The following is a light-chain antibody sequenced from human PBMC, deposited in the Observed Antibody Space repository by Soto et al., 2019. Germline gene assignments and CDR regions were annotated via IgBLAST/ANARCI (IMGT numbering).Light chain of an antibody. Sequence: DIQMTQSPSSLSASVGDRVTITCRASQSISSYLNWYQQKPWNSPKLLIYAASSLQSGVPSSFSGSGSSTDFTLLISSLHPEYFATYYCQKSYSTPRTFGQRTNLEIK. CDR1: QSISSY. CDR3: QKSYSTPRT. CDR2: AAS. V-gene: IGKV1-39*01. J-gene: IGKJ2*02.